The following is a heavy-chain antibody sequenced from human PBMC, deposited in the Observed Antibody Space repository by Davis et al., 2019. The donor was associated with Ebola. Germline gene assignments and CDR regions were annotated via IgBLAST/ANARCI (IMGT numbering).Heavy chain of an antibody. J-gene: IGHJ4*02. CDR2: IRSKTYGGTT. Sequence: GGSLRLSCTASGFTFGDYVMNWVRQAPGKGLEWVGFIRSKTYGGTTEYAASVKDRFTISRDDSKSIAYLQMNSLKTEDTALYYCTRVYYDSSGYYSSFDYWGQGTLVTVSS. CDR3: TRVYYDSSGYYSSFDY. V-gene: IGHV3-49*04. CDR1: GFTFGDYV. D-gene: IGHD3-22*01.